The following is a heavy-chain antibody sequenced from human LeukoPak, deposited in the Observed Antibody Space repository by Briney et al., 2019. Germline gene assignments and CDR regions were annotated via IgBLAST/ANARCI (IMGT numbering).Heavy chain of an antibody. CDR3: ARGRVREAVAGFDY. V-gene: IGHV4-34*01. CDR1: GGSFSGYY. J-gene: IGHJ4*02. Sequence: PSETLSLTCAVYGGSFSGYYWSWIRQRPGKGLEWIGEINHSGSTNYNTSLKSRVTISVDTSKNQFTLKLSSVTAADTAVYYCARGRVREAVAGFDYWGQGTLVTVSS. D-gene: IGHD6-19*01. CDR2: INHSGST.